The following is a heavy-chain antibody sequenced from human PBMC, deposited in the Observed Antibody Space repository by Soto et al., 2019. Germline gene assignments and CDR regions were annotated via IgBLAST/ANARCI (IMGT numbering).Heavy chain of an antibody. D-gene: IGHD3-3*01. CDR1: GGSTSSYY. CDR2: IYTSGST. J-gene: IGHJ5*02. Sequence: SETLSLTCTGSGGSTSSYYWSCIRQPAWKGLEWIGRIYTSGSTNYNPSLKSRVTMSVDTSKNQFSLKLSSVTAADTAVYYCARESSITFFVVAERGGFYPLGQRTVVTVSS. V-gene: IGHV4-4*07. CDR3: ARESSITFFVVAERGGFYP.